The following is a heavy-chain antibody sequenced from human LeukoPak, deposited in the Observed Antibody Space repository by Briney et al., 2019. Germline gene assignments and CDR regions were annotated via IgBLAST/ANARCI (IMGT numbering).Heavy chain of an antibody. J-gene: IGHJ4*02. CDR3: ARVHSSGSYFDY. CDR2: ISYDGSNK. D-gene: IGHD3-10*01. CDR1: GFTFSSYA. Sequence: PGRSLRLSCAASGFTFSSYAMHWVRQAPGKGLEWVAVISYDGSNKYYADSVKGRFTISRDNSKNTLYLQMNSLRAEDTAVYYCARVHSSGSYFDYWGQGTLVTVSS. V-gene: IGHV3-30-3*01.